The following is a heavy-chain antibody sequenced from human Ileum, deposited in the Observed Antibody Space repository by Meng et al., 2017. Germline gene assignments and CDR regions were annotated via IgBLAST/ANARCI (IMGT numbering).Heavy chain of an antibody. CDR1: GFTFGDFG. V-gene: IGHV3-49*03. J-gene: IGHJ6*01. CDR3: SRDIAMFGSYGMDA. Sequence: GESLKISCTASGFTFGDFGMNWFRQAPGKGLEWVAFIRSKAYGGTTEYAASVKGRFTISRDDSKSIAYLQMNFLKTEDTALYYCSRDIAMFGSYGMDAWGQGTTVTVSS. CDR2: IRSKAYGGTT. D-gene: IGHD3-10*02.